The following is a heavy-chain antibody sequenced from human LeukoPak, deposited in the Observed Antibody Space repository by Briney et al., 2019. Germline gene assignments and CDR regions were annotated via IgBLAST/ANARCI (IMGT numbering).Heavy chain of an antibody. CDR1: GGSFSGYY. V-gene: IGHV4-34*01. J-gene: IGHJ4*02. Sequence: PSETLSLTCAVYGGSFSGYYWSWIRQPPGKGLEWIGKINHSGSTNYNPSLKSRVTISVDTSKNQFSLKLSSVTAADTAVYYCARHAPPHYDILTGSFDYWGQGTLVTVSS. CDR2: INHSGST. CDR3: ARHAPPHYDILTGSFDY. D-gene: IGHD3-9*01.